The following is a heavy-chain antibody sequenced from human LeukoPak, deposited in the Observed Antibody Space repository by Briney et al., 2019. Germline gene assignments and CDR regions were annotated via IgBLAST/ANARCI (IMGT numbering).Heavy chain of an antibody. CDR3: ASLACSGGSCYSYTDY. Sequence: GGSLRLSCAASGFTFSSHWMHWVRQAPEKGLVGVAHINADGSGTYYAASVKGRFTISRDNAKNSLYLQMNSLRAEDTAVYYCASLACSGGSCYSYTDYWGQGTLVTVSS. D-gene: IGHD2-15*01. V-gene: IGHV3-74*01. CDR1: GFTFSSHW. J-gene: IGHJ4*02. CDR2: INADGSGT.